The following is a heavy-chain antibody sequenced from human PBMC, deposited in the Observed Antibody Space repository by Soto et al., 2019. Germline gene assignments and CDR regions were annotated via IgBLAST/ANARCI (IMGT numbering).Heavy chain of an antibody. J-gene: IGHJ4*02. V-gene: IGHV3-33*01. Sequence: QVQLVESGGGVVQPGRSLRLSCAASGFTFSSYGMHWVRQAPGKGLEWVAVIWYDGSNKYYADSVKGRFTISRDNSKNTLYLQMNSLRAEDTAVYYCARDEMIVAGYFDDWGQGTLVTVSS. CDR2: IWYDGSNK. D-gene: IGHD3-22*01. CDR3: ARDEMIVAGYFDD. CDR1: GFTFSSYG.